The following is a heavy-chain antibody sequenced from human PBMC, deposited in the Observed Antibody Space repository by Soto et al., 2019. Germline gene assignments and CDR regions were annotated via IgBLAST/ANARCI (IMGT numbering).Heavy chain of an antibody. CDR3: ARHAPPTVVPAAKPVNAFDI. CDR1: GGSISSHIYY. V-gene: IGHV4-39*01. J-gene: IGHJ3*02. Sequence: SETLSLTCTVPGGSISSHIYYWGWIRQPPGKGLEWIGYIYYSGSTYYNPSLKSRVTISVDTSKNQFSLKLSSVTAADTAVYYCARHAPPTVVPAAKPVNAFDIWGQGTMVTVSS. CDR2: IYYSGST. D-gene: IGHD2-2*02.